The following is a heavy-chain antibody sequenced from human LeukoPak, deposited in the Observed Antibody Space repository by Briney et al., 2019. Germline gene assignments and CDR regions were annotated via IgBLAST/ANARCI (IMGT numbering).Heavy chain of an antibody. CDR2: IYWNDDE. Sequence: SGPTLVNPTQTLTLTCTFSGFSLTTVGEGVGWFRQPPGQTLEWLALIYWNDDERYTPSLQSRLTITKDTSKNQVVLTMTNMDPVDTATYYCARLVPGRPVVGASYFWGQGTLVAVSS. CDR1: GFSLTTVGEG. D-gene: IGHD2-2*01. V-gene: IGHV2-5*01. J-gene: IGHJ3*01. CDR3: ARLVPGRPVVGASYF.